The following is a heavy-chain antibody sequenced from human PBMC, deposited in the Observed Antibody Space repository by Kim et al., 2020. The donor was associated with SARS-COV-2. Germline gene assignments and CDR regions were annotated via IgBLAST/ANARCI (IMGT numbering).Heavy chain of an antibody. CDR1: GGSISSSNYY. V-gene: IGHV4-39*01. Sequence: SETLSLTCTVSGGSISSSNYYWGWIRQPPGKGLEWIGSIYYSGSTYYNPSLKSRVTISVDTSKNQFSLKLSSVTAADTAVFYCARSGSGSTFDYWGQGTLVTVSS. D-gene: IGHD3-3*01. CDR2: IYYSGST. CDR3: ARSGSGSTFDY. J-gene: IGHJ4*02.